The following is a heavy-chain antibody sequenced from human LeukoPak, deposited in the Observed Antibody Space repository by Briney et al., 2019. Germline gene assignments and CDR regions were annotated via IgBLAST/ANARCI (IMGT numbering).Heavy chain of an antibody. CDR2: ISSSSSTI. CDR1: GFTFSSYS. J-gene: IGHJ6*03. Sequence: GRSLRLSCAASGFTFSSYSMNWVRQAPGKGLEWVSYISSSSSTIYYADSVKGRFTISKDNAKNSLYLQVNSLRAEDTAVYYCARDRVGATAMDVWGKGTTVTVSS. CDR3: ARDRVGATAMDV. V-gene: IGHV3-48*01. D-gene: IGHD1-26*01.